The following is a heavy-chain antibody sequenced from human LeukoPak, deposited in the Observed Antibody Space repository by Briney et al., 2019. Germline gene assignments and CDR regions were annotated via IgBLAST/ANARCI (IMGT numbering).Heavy chain of an antibody. CDR2: ISAYNGNT. J-gene: IGHJ4*02. Sequence: ASVKVSCKASGYSFTSYGISWVRQAPGQGLEWMGWISAYNGNTNYAQRLQGRVTMTTDTSTSTAYMELRSLTSDDTAVYYCARVPSGGPFDYWGQGALVTVSS. D-gene: IGHD2-15*01. CDR3: ARVPSGGPFDY. V-gene: IGHV1-18*01. CDR1: GYSFTSYG.